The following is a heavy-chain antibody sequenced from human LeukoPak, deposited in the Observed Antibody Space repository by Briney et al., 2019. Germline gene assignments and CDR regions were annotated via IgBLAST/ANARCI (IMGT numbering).Heavy chain of an antibody. CDR2: APHDRSSP. Sequence: PGGSLRLSCAVSGFRFNSHHMHWVRQAPNKGLEWVAVAPHDRSSPSHAASVNRRFTISRDNSKDTLFLHMDSLRVDDTAIYYCARQSLGASGLDHWGQGVLVTVSS. CDR1: GFRFNSHH. J-gene: IGHJ4*02. CDR3: ARQSLGASGLDH. V-gene: IGHV3-30*03. D-gene: IGHD1-26*01.